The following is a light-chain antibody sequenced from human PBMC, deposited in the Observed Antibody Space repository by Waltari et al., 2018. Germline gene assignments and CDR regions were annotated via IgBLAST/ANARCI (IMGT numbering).Light chain of an antibody. CDR2: DAS. CDR1: QAISSD. J-gene: IGKJ4*01. V-gene: IGKV1-13*02. Sequence: AVQLTQSPSSLSASVGDRVTITCRASQAISSDLAWYQQKPGKAPNLLIYDASNLESGVPSRFSGSGSGTHFTLTISSLQPADFATYYCQQLHSYPVTFGGGTKVEIK. CDR3: QQLHSYPVT.